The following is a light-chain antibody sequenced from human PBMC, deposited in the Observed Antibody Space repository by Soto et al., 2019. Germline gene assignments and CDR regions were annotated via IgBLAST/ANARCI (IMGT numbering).Light chain of an antibody. CDR2: AAS. Sequence: DIQMTQSPSTFSASVLDIVTITFRASQGISNYLAWYQQKLGKAPKLLIYAASTLQSGVPSRFSGSGSGTDFTLTISSLQPEDFATYYCQQLNSFPPTFGQGTRLEIK. J-gene: IGKJ5*01. CDR3: QQLNSFPPT. CDR1: QGISNY. V-gene: IGKV1-9*01.